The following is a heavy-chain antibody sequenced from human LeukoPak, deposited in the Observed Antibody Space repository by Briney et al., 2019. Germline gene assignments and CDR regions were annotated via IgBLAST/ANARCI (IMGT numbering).Heavy chain of an antibody. CDR2: IANDGRST. CDR1: GFTFSSYW. J-gene: IGHJ4*02. Sequence: GGSLRLSCATSGFTFSSYWMHWVRQAPGKGLMWVSDIANDGRSTTYADSVKGRFSISRDNAKNTVYLQMDSLRAEDTAVYCCARDRGGSYSAIDYWGQGTLVTVSS. CDR3: ARDRGGSYSAIDY. V-gene: IGHV3-74*03. D-gene: IGHD1-26*01.